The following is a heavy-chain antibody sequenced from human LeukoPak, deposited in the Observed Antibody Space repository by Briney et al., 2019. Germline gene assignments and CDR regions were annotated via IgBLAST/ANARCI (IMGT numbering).Heavy chain of an antibody. CDR1: GGSISSGDYY. D-gene: IGHD4-17*01. J-gene: IGHJ4*02. V-gene: IGHV4-30-4*08. CDR2: IYYSGST. Sequence: SETLSLTCTVSGGSISSGDYYWSWIRQPPGKGLEWIGYIYYSGSTYYNPPLKSRVTISVDTSKNQFSLKLSSVTAADTAVYYCARASYGDYTDYWGQGTLVTVSS. CDR3: ARASYGDYTDY.